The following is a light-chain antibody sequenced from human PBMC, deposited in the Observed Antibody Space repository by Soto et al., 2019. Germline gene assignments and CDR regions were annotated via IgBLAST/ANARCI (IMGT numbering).Light chain of an antibody. J-gene: IGLJ2*01. V-gene: IGLV1-51*01. Sequence: QSVLTQPPSVSGTPGQRVTISCSGSRSNIGNNYVSWYQQLPGTAPKLLIYDNNKRPSGIPDRFSGSKSGTSATLGITGLQTGDEADYYCGTWDSSLSAVVFGGGTKLTVL. CDR3: GTWDSSLSAVV. CDR2: DNN. CDR1: RSNIGNNY.